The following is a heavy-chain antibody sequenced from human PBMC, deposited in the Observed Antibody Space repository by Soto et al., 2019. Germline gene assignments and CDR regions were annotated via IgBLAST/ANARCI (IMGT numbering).Heavy chain of an antibody. CDR2: IYPGDSDT. J-gene: IGHJ6*03. V-gene: IGHV5-51*01. D-gene: IGHD2-2*01. Sequence: GESLKISCKGSGYSFTSYWIGWVRQMPGKGLEWMGIIYPGDSDTRYSPSFQGQVTISADKSISTAYLQWSSLKASDTAMYYCATSGCSSTSCYEGYYMDVWGKGTTVTVSS. CDR3: ATSGCSSTSCYEGYYMDV. CDR1: GYSFTSYW.